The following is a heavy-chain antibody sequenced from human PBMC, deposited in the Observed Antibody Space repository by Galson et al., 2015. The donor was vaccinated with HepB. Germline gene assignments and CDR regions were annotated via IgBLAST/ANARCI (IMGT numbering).Heavy chain of an antibody. Sequence: SLRLSCAASGFTFSSYAMHWVRQAPGKGLEWVAVISYDGSNTYYADSVKGRFTISRDNSKNTLYLQMNSLRAEDTAVYYCARGRWLVPWFDPWGQGTLVTVSS. CDR2: ISYDGSNT. J-gene: IGHJ5*02. D-gene: IGHD6-19*01. V-gene: IGHV3-30-3*01. CDR1: GFTFSSYA. CDR3: ARGRWLVPWFDP.